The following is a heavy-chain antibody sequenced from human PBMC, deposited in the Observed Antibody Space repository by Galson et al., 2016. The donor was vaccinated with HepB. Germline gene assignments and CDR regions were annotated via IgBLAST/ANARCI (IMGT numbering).Heavy chain of an antibody. V-gene: IGHV5-51*01. D-gene: IGHD1-26*01. Sequence: SGAEVKKPGESLKMSCKGSGYTFTNFWIGWVRQMPGKGLEWMGIIYPTDSDTRYSPSFRGQVTISVDKSISTTYLEWTSLTASDSGMYYCATQSRYHFDFWGQGTLLTVSS. J-gene: IGHJ4*02. CDR2: IYPTDSDT. CDR3: ATQSRYHFDF. CDR1: GYTFTNFW.